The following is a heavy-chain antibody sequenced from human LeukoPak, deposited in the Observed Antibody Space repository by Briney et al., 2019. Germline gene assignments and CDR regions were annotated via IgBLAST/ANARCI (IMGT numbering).Heavy chain of an antibody. CDR1: GGSFSGYY. J-gene: IGHJ4*02. V-gene: IGHV4-34*01. Sequence: SETLSLTCAVYGGSFSGYYWSWIRQPPGKGLEWIGEINHGGSTNYNPSLKSRVTISVDTSKNQFSLKLSSVTAADTAVYYCARVRGVIISIFDYWGQGTLVTVSS. CDR3: ARVRGVIISIFDY. CDR2: INHGGST. D-gene: IGHD3-10*01.